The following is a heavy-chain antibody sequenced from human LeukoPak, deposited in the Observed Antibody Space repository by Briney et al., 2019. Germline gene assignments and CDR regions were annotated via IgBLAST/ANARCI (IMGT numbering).Heavy chain of an antibody. V-gene: IGHV3-23*01. CDR1: GFTFSSYA. Sequence: PGGSLRLSCAASGFTFSSYAMSWVRQAPGKGLEWFSAISGSGGSTYYADSVKGRYTISRDNSKNTLYLQMNSLRAEDTAVYYCAKARRITMIVVVIKGGLDYWGQGTLVTVSS. CDR3: AKARRITMIVVVIKGGLDY. CDR2: ISGSGGST. J-gene: IGHJ4*02. D-gene: IGHD3-22*01.